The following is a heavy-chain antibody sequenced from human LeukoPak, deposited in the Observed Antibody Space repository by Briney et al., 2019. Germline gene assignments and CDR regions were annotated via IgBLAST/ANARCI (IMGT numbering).Heavy chain of an antibody. CDR2: ISYDGSNK. CDR1: GFTFSSYA. D-gene: IGHD5-12*01. Sequence: GRSLRLSCAASGFTFSSYAMHWVRQAPGKGLEWVAVISYDGSNKYYADSVKGRFTISRDNSKNTLYLQMNSPRAEDTAVYYCAKGDSILATIRPFDYWGQGTLVTDSS. V-gene: IGHV3-30*04. CDR3: AKGDSILATIRPFDY. J-gene: IGHJ4*02.